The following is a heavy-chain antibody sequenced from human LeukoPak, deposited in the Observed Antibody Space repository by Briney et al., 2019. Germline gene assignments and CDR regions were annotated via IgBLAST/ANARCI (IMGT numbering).Heavy chain of an antibody. J-gene: IGHJ4*02. Sequence: ASVKVSCKASGYTFTGYYMHWVRQAPGQGLEWMGWINPNSGGTNYAQKFQGRVTMTRDTSISTAYMELSRLRSDDTAVYYCARDLGRVVVAPRAFGYWGQGTLVTVSS. CDR3: ARDLGRVVVAPRAFGY. D-gene: IGHD2-15*01. CDR1: GYTFTGYY. CDR2: INPNSGGT. V-gene: IGHV1-2*02.